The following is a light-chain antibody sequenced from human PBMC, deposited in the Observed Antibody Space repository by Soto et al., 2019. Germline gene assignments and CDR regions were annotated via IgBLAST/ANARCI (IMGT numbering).Light chain of an antibody. CDR3: QQRSNWPPYT. CDR2: DAS. V-gene: IGKV3-11*01. Sequence: EIVLTQSPATLSLPPGERATLSCRASQSVSSYLAWYQQKPGQAPRLLIYDASNRATGIPARFSGSGSGTDFTLTLSSLEPEDFAVYYCQQRSNWPPYTFGQGTKLEIK. J-gene: IGKJ2*01. CDR1: QSVSSY.